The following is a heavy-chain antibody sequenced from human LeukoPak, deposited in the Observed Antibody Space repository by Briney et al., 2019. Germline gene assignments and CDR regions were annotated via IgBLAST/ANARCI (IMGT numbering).Heavy chain of an antibody. CDR2: LYHSGST. Sequence: SETLSLTCTVSGDSISSGGYSSGGYIWSWIRQPPGKGLEWIGYLYHSGSTYYNPSLKSRVTISVDTSRNQFSLKLSSVTAADTAVYYCARRGLLRHAFDIWGQGTMVTVSS. D-gene: IGHD3-22*01. CDR1: GDSISSGGYSSGGYI. CDR3: ARRGLLRHAFDI. J-gene: IGHJ3*02. V-gene: IGHV4-30-2*01.